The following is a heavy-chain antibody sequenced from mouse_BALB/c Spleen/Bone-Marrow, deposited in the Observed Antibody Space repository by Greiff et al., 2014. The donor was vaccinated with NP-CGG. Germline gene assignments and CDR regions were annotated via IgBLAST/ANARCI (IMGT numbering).Heavy chain of an antibody. CDR2: IYPGDGDT. Sequence: QVQLQQSGPELVKPGASVKISCKASGYAFSSSWMNWVKQRPGQGLEWIGRIYPGDGDTKYNGKFKGKATLTADKSSSTAYMQLSSLPSVDSAVYFGARGGPPTARFAYGGQGILVTVSA. D-gene: IGHD1-2*01. CDR3: ARGGPPTARFAY. CDR1: GYAFSSSW. J-gene: IGHJ3*01. V-gene: IGHV1-82*01.